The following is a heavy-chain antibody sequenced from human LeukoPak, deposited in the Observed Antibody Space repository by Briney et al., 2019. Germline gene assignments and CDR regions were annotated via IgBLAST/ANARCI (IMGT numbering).Heavy chain of an antibody. CDR2: ISGSGGST. V-gene: IGHV3-23*01. J-gene: IGHJ4*02. Sequence: GGSLRLSCAASGFTFSSYAMSWVRQAPGKGLEWVSAISGSGGSTYYADSVKGRFTISRDNSKNTLYLQMNSLRAEDTAVYYCAKLQAEGYYDFWSGYSDYWGQGTLVTVSS. CDR1: GFTFSSYA. CDR3: AKLQAEGYYDFWSGYSDY. D-gene: IGHD3-3*01.